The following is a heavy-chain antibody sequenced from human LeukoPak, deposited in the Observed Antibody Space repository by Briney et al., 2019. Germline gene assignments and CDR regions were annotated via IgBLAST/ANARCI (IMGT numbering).Heavy chain of an antibody. CDR1: GYGFTSYW. CDR3: ARQGGGYYDSRGYFDY. Sequence: GESLKISCKTSGYGFTSYWIGWVRQMPGKGPEWMGIICPGKSDTRYSPSFQGQVTISADNSISTAYLQWSSLEASDTAMYYCARQGGGYYDSRGYFDYWGQGTLVTVSS. J-gene: IGHJ4*02. D-gene: IGHD3-22*01. V-gene: IGHV5-51*01. CDR2: ICPGKSDT.